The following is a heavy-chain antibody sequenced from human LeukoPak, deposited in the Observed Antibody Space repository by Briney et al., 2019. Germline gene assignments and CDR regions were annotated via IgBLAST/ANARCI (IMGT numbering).Heavy chain of an antibody. CDR2: ISTTGGTT. Sequence: GGSLRLSCAASGFTFTTYGMHWVRQAPGKGLEWVSAISTTGGTTYYADSVKGRFTISRDNSKNTLYLQMNSLRAEDTAVYYCAKNKGWVAARDPIDYWGQGTLVTVSS. CDR3: AKNKGWVAARDPIDY. V-gene: IGHV3-23*01. CDR1: GFTFTTYG. D-gene: IGHD6-6*01. J-gene: IGHJ4*02.